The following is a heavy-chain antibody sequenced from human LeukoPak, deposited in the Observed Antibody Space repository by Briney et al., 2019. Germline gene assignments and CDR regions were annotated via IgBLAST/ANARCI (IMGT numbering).Heavy chain of an antibody. D-gene: IGHD6-13*01. CDR1: GGSFSGYY. CDR3: ARGPKYSSSCRWFDY. J-gene: IGHJ4*02. CDR2: INHSGST. V-gene: IGHV4-34*01. Sequence: SETLSLTCAVYGGSFSGYYWSWIRQPPGKGLEWIGEINHSGSTNYNPSLKGRVTISVDTSKNQFSLKLSSVTAADTAVYYCARGPKYSSSCRWFDYWGQGTLVTVSS.